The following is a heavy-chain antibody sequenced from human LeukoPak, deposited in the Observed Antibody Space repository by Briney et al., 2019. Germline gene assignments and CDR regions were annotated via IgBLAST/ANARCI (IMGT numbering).Heavy chain of an antibody. CDR3: TSAYYDFWSGYYRILPGYYYYMDV. CDR2: IRSKANSCAT. CDR1: GFTFSGSA. V-gene: IGHV3-73*01. J-gene: IGHJ6*03. Sequence: GGSLRLSCAASGFTFSGSAMHWVRQASGKGLEWVGRIRSKANSCATAYAASVKGRFTISRDDSKNTAYLQMNSLKTEDTAVYYCTSAYYDFWSGYYRILPGYYYYMDVWGKGTTVTVSS. D-gene: IGHD3-3*01.